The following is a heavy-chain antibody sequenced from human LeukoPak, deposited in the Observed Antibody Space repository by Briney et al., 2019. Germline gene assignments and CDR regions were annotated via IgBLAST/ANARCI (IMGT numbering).Heavy chain of an antibody. CDR2: IRYDGSNK. Sequence: GGSLRLSCAASGFTFSNYGMHWVRQAPGKGLEWVAFIRYDGSNKYYAGSVKGRFTISRDNSKNTLYLQMDSLRAEDTAVYYCSKDGRGYSGYDLYYLDHWGQGTLVTVSS. CDR3: SKDGRGYSGYDLYYLDH. V-gene: IGHV3-30*02. CDR1: GFTFSNYG. J-gene: IGHJ4*02. D-gene: IGHD5-12*01.